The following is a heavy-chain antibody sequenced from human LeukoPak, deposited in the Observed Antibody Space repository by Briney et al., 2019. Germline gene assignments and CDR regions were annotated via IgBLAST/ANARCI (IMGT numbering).Heavy chain of an antibody. V-gene: IGHV1-46*01. J-gene: IGHJ6*03. Sequence: GASVKVSCKASGYTFTSYYMHWVRQAPGQGLEWMGIINPSGGSTSYAQKFQGRVTMTRDTSTSTVYMELSSLRSEDTAVYYCARAPRIVGATQVIYYYMDVWGKGTTVTVSS. CDR3: ARAPRIVGATQVIYYYMDV. CDR1: GYTFTSYY. D-gene: IGHD1-26*01. CDR2: INPSGGST.